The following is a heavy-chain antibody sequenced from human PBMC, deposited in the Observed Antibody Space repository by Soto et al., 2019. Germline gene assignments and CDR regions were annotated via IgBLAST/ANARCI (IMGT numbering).Heavy chain of an antibody. J-gene: IGHJ4*02. D-gene: IGHD1-1*01. CDR1: GFIFSTYS. V-gene: IGHV3-48*02. CDR2: ITNSGGTV. CDR3: SRGRGTYNDDSRIFYFDY. Sequence: EVQLVESGGDLVRPGGSLRLSCAASGFIFSTYSMIWVRQAPGKGLQWVSYITNSGGTVYSADSLKGRLTTSRDNAKNSLYLQMNSLRDEDTAVYYCSRGRGTYNDDSRIFYFDYWGQGTLVTVSS.